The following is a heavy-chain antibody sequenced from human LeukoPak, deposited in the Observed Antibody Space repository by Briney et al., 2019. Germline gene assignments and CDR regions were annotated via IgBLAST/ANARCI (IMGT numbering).Heavy chain of an antibody. J-gene: IGHJ4*02. CDR1: GFTFSSYW. V-gene: IGHV3-74*01. D-gene: IGHD1-14*01. CDR3: ARVGTGTTRDY. Sequence: GGSLRLSCAASGFTFSSYWMHWVRQAPGKGLVWVSRISIDGSSTSYADSVKGRFTISRNNAKNTLYLQMNSLRAEDTAVYYCARVGTGTTRDYWGQGTLVTVSS. CDR2: ISIDGSST.